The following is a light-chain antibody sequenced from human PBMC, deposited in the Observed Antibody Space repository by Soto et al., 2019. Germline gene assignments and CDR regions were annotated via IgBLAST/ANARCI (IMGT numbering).Light chain of an antibody. CDR3: QQSYSTPPT. V-gene: IGKV1-39*01. CDR2: AAS. J-gene: IGKJ1*01. CDR1: QGISTY. Sequence: DIQMTQSPSSLSASVGDRVTITCRASQGISTYLNWYQQKPGKAPKLLIYAASSLQSGVPSRFSGSGSETDFTLTISRLQPEDFATYSCQQSYSTPPTFGQGTKVDIK.